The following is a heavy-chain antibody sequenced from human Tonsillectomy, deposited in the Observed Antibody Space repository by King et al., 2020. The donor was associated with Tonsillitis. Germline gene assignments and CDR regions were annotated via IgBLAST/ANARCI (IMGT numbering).Heavy chain of an antibody. CDR3: ARWDLLSPSFYN. CDR1: GFTFSTYA. Sequence: VQLVESGGGLVQPGGSLRLSCAASGFTFSTYAMSWVRQAPGRGLEWVSGISGSAGSTYYADSVKGRFTISRDNSKNTVYLQMNSLRAEDTARYSCARWDLLSPSFYNWGQGTLVTVSS. J-gene: IGHJ4*02. V-gene: IGHV3-23*04. CDR2: ISGSAGST. D-gene: IGHD3-10*01.